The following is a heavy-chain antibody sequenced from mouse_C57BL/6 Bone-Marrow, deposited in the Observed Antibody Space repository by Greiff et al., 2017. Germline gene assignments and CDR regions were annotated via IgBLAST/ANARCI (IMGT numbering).Heavy chain of an antibody. CDR3: ARRRIPHWYFDV. CDR1: GFTFSSYG. Sequence: EVKLVESGGDLVKPGGSLKLSCAASGFTFSSYGMSWVRQTPDKRLEWVATISSGGSYTYYPDSVKGRFTISRDNAKNSLYLQMSRLYSEDTAMYYCARRRIPHWYFDVWGTGTTVTVSS. J-gene: IGHJ1*03. CDR2: ISSGGSYT. V-gene: IGHV5-6*02.